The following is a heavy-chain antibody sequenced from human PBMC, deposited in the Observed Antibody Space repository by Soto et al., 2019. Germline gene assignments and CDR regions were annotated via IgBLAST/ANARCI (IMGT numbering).Heavy chain of an antibody. CDR2: IYPGDSDT. CDR3: ARIKGSSGSYYYYGMDV. J-gene: IGHJ6*02. Sequence: GESLKISCKGSGYSFTSYWIGWVRQIPWKGLEWMGIIYPGDSDTRYSPSFQGQVTISADKSISTAYLQWSSLKASDTAMYYCARIKGSSGSYYYYGMDVWGQGTTVTVSS. D-gene: IGHD3-10*01. V-gene: IGHV5-51*01. CDR1: GYSFTSYW.